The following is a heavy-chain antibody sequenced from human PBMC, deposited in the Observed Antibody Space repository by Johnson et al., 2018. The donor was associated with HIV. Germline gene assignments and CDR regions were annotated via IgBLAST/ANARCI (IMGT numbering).Heavy chain of an antibody. J-gene: IGHJ3*02. D-gene: IGHD3-16*01. V-gene: IGHV3-30*19. CDR1: GFTFSTFG. CDR3: ARVPVVIGGVRKAFDI. Sequence: QMQLVESGGGVVQPGRSLRLSCSASGFTFSTFGMHWVRQAPGKGLEWVAVISYDGSNKYYADSVKCRFTISRDNAKNSLYLQMHSRRAEDTAVYYCARVPVVIGGVRKAFDIWGQGTMVTVSS. CDR2: ISYDGSNK.